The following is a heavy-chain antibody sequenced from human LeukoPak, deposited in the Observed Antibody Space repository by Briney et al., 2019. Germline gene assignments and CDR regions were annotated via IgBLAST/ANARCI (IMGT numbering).Heavy chain of an antibody. Sequence: SETLSLTCTVSGGSISSSSYYWGWIRQPPGKGLEWIGSIYYSGSTYYNPSLKSRVTISVDTSKNQFSLKLSSVTAADTAVYYCARGYYDNSGPYFDYWGQGTLVTVSS. V-gene: IGHV4-39*07. CDR1: GGSISSSSYY. CDR2: IYYSGST. D-gene: IGHD3-22*01. J-gene: IGHJ4*02. CDR3: ARGYYDNSGPYFDY.